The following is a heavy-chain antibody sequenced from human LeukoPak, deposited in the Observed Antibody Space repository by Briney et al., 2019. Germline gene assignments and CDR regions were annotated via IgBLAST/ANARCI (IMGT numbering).Heavy chain of an antibody. CDR2: SYYSGST. V-gene: IGHV4-61*08. Sequence: SQTLSLTCTVSGGSISSGGYSWSWIRQPPGKGLEWIGYSYYSGSTNYNPSLKGRVAISVETSKNQFSLKLSSVTAADTAVYYCARNAGYCSSTSCYEPWFDPWGQGTLVTVSS. J-gene: IGHJ5*02. D-gene: IGHD2-2*01. CDR1: GGSISSGGYS. CDR3: ARNAGYCSSTSCYEPWFDP.